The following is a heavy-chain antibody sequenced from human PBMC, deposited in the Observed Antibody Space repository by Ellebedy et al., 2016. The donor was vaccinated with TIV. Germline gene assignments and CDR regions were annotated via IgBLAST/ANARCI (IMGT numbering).Heavy chain of an antibody. CDR3: ARDKADSYFPD. Sequence: GESLKISXAASGFTFSSYWMHWVRQAPGKEPVWVSRVNSDGSSTTYAGSVKGRFTISRDNAKNTLFLQMNSLRVEDTAVYYCARDKADSYFPDWGQGTLVTVSS. J-gene: IGHJ1*01. D-gene: IGHD5-18*01. CDR2: VNSDGSST. V-gene: IGHV3-74*01. CDR1: GFTFSSYW.